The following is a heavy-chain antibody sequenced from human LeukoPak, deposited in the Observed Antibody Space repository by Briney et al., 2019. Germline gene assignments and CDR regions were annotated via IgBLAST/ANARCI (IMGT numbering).Heavy chain of an antibody. D-gene: IGHD3-22*01. J-gene: IGHJ4*02. V-gene: IGHV3-23*01. CDR2: ISGSGGST. CDR3: AKPYSRGYWYYFDC. Sequence: GGSLRLSCAASGFTFSSYAMSWVRPAPRRGVAWVLAISGSGGSTYYADSAKGRFPISRDNSKNTLYLQMNSLRAEDTAVYYCAKPYSRGYWYYFDCWGQGTLVSVSS. CDR1: GFTFSSYA.